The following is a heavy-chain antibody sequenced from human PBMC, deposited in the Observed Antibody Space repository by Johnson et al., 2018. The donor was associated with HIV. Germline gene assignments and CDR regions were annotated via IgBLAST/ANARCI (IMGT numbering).Heavy chain of an antibody. CDR1: GFTVSSNY. CDR3: AKDIYGYDAFDI. CDR2: FYSGGST. J-gene: IGHJ3*02. Sequence: EQLVESGGGLIQPGGSLRLSCVASGFTVSSNYMSWVRQAPGKGLEWVSVFYSGGSTYYADSVKGRFTISRDNSKNTLYMQMKSLKAEDTAVYYCAKDIYGYDAFDIWGQGTMVTVSS. D-gene: IGHD5-24*01. V-gene: IGHV3-53*01.